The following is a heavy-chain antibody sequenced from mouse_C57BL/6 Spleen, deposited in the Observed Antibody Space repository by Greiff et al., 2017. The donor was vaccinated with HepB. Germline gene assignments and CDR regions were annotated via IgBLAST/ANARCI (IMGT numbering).Heavy chain of an antibody. CDR3: ASPYYYGSSSYYFDY. D-gene: IGHD1-1*01. V-gene: IGHV1-82*01. J-gene: IGHJ2*01. CDR2: IYPGDGDT. CDR1: GYAFSSSW. Sequence: QVHVKQSGPELVKPGASVKISCKASGYAFSSSWMNWVKQRPGKGLEWIGRIYPGDGDTNYNGKFKGKATLPADKSSSTAYMQLSSLTSADSAVYFCASPYYYGSSSYYFDYWGQGTTLTVSS.